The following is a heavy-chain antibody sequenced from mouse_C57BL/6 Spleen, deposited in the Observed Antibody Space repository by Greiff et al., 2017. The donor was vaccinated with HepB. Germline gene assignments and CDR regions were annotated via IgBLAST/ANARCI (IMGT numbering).Heavy chain of an antibody. V-gene: IGHV1-64*01. CDR2: INPNSGST. Sequence: QVQLQQPGAELVKPGASVKLSCKASGYTFTSYWMHWVKQRPGQGLEWIGMINPNSGSTNYNEKFKSKATLTVDKSSSTAYMQSSSLTSEDSAVYYCARQHRLRVYYALDYWGQGTSVTVSS. CDR3: ARQHRLRVYYALDY. D-gene: IGHD3-2*02. J-gene: IGHJ4*01. CDR1: GYTFTSYW.